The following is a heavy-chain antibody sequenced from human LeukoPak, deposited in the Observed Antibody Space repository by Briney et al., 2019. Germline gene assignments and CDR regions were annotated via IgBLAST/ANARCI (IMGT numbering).Heavy chain of an antibody. D-gene: IGHD2/OR15-2a*01. CDR1: GFTFANTW. V-gene: IGHV3-15*01. J-gene: IGHJ4*02. CDR3: AKDLLLGGRVNGDYLDY. CDR2: IKSKRDGGTT. Sequence: GGSLRLSCAGSGFTFANTWMSWVRQGPGKGLEWVGRIKSKRDGGTTDYAAPVQGRFSISRDDSTSTLYLEMNSLRAEDTAVYYCAKDLLLGGRVNGDYLDYWGQGTLVTVSS.